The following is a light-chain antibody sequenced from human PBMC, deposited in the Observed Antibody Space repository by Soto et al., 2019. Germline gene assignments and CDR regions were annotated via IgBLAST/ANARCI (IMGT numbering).Light chain of an antibody. CDR2: DVS. J-gene: IGLJ2*01. CDR3: SSYTSSSTYVV. V-gene: IGLV2-14*01. CDR1: SSDVGGYNY. Sequence: QSALTQPASVSGSPGQSITISCTGTSSDVGGYNYVSWYQQHPGKAPKLMIYDVSNRPSGVSNRFSGSKSGNTASLTISGLQAEDEADYYCSSYTSSSTYVVFGGGTKLP.